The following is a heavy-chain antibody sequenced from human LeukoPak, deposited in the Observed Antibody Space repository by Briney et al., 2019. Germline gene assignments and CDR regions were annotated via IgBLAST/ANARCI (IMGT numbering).Heavy chain of an antibody. Sequence: PGGSLRLSCAASGFTFSSYAMHWVRQAPGKGLEYVSAISSNGGSTYYANSVKGRFTISRDNSKNTLYLQMGSLRAEDMAVYYCARAGEYSSSSPDWDYWGQGTLVTVSS. CDR3: ARAGEYSSSSPDWDY. D-gene: IGHD6-6*01. CDR2: ISSNGGST. CDR1: GFTFSSYA. J-gene: IGHJ4*02. V-gene: IGHV3-64*01.